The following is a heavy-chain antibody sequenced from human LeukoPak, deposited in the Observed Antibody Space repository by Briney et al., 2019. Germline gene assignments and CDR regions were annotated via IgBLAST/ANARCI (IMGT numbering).Heavy chain of an antibody. CDR1: GYSISSGYY. CDR3: ARGAPRSTIIPSYYFDY. D-gene: IGHD2-21*01. Sequence: SETLSLTCTVSGYSISSGYYWGWIRQPPGKGLEWIGSIYHSGSTYSYPSLKSRVTISVDTSKNQFSLKLSSATAADTAVYYCARGAPRSTIIPSYYFDYWGQGTLVTVSS. CDR2: IYHSGST. V-gene: IGHV4-38-2*02. J-gene: IGHJ4*02.